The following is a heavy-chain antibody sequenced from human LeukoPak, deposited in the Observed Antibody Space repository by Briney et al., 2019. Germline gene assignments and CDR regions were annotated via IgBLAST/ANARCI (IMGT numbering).Heavy chain of an antibody. CDR3: ARDGGQQLEYFDY. CDR2: NYSGGST. CDR1: GFTVGSNY. V-gene: IGHV3-66*01. D-gene: IGHD6-13*01. Sequence: GGSLRLSCAASGFTVGSNYMSWVRQAPGKGLEWVSVNYSGGSTYYADSVKGRFTISRDNSKNTLYLQMNSLRAEDTAVYYCARDGGQQLEYFDYWGQGTLVTVSS. J-gene: IGHJ4*02.